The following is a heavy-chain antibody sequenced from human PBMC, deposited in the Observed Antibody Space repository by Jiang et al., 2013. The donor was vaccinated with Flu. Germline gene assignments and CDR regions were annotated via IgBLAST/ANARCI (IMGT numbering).Heavy chain of an antibody. V-gene: IGHV2-5*02. D-gene: IGHD3-10*01. CDR3: ARSRRFGELWGYYYYAMDV. CDR1: GFSLNSSGVG. CDR2: IYWDDE. J-gene: IGHJ6*02. Sequence: TLTLTCTFSGFSLNSSGVGVGWIRQPPGKALEWLALIYWDDERYSPSLKSSLTITKDTSKNQVVLTMTNMDPVDTATYYCARSRRFGELWGYYYYAMDVWGQGTTVTVSS.